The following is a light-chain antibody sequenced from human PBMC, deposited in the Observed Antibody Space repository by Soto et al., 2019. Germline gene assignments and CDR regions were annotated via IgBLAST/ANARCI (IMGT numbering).Light chain of an antibody. CDR1: QTISSS. Sequence: EIQMTQSPPTLSASIGERVIITCRASQTISSSLAWYQRKPGQAPKLLIYDASSLESGVPSRFSGSGSGTEFTLTISSLQPDDFATYYCHQYKSYSPYTFGQGTKLEIK. CDR3: HQYKSYSPYT. V-gene: IGKV1-5*01. CDR2: DAS. J-gene: IGKJ2*01.